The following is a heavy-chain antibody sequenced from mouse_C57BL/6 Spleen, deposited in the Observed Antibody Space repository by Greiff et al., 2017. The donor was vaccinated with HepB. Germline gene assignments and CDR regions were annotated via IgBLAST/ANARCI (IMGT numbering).Heavy chain of an antibody. CDR1: GYTFTSYW. Sequence: QVHVKQPGAELVKPGASVKVSCKASGYTFTSYWMHWVKQRPGQGLEWIGRIHPSDSDTNYNQKFKGKATLTVDKSSSTAYMQLSSLTSEDSAVYYCANYGYDWFAYWGQGTLVTVSA. J-gene: IGHJ3*01. D-gene: IGHD2-2*01. CDR3: ANYGYDWFAY. CDR2: IHPSDSDT. V-gene: IGHV1-74*01.